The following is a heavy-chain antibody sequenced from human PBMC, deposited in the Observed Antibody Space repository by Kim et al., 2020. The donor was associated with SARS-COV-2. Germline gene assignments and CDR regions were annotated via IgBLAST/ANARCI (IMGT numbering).Heavy chain of an antibody. CDR3: ASVVPAAIRGWTFDY. V-gene: IGHV1-24*01. Sequence: ASVKVSCKVSGYTLTELSMHWVRQAPGKGLEWMGGFDPEDGETIYAQKFQGRVTMTEDTSTDTAYMELSSLRSEDTAVYYCASVVPAAIRGWTFDYWGQGTLVTVSS. J-gene: IGHJ4*02. D-gene: IGHD2-2*02. CDR1: GYTLTELS. CDR2: FDPEDGET.